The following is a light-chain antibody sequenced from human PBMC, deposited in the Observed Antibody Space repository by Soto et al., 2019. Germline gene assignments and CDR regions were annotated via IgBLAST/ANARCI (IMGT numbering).Light chain of an antibody. CDR3: ATRDERLSGRV. CDR2: SDN. J-gene: IGLJ3*02. Sequence: QPVLTQPPSASGTPGQRVTISCSGSSSNVGTNHVNWYQQLPGTAPKLLIYSDNQRPSGVPDRFSGSKSGTSASLAISGLQSEDEADYYCATRDERLSGRVFGGGTKVTVL. V-gene: IGLV1-44*01. CDR1: SSNVGTNH.